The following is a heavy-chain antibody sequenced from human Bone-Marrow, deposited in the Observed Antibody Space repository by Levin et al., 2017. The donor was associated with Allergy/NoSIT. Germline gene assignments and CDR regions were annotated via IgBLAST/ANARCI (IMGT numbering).Heavy chain of an antibody. V-gene: IGHV3-30*18. J-gene: IGHJ4*02. CDR2: ISYDGSNK. Sequence: PGESLKISCAASGFTFSSYGMHWVRQAPGKGLEWVAVISYDGSNKYYADSVKGRFTISRDNSKNTLYLQTNSLRAEDTAVYYCAKVPLELEPPRDWGQGTLVTVSS. CDR1: GFTFSSYG. CDR3: AKVPLELEPPRD. D-gene: IGHD1-1*01.